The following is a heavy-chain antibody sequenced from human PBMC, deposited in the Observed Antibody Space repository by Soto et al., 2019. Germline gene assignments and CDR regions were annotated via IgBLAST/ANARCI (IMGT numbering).Heavy chain of an antibody. V-gene: IGHV3-23*01. CDR3: AKKVNSGPGSQYFDY. D-gene: IGHD3-10*01. CDR1: GFTFSSYS. Sequence: GGSLRLSCAASGFTFSSYSMSWVRQAPGKGLEWVSGFRTGGDDGTTYYADSVKGRFTISRDNSKNTLFLQMNSLRVEDTAIYYCAKKVNSGPGSQYFDYWGQGTLVTVSS. CDR2: FRTGGDDGTT. J-gene: IGHJ4*02.